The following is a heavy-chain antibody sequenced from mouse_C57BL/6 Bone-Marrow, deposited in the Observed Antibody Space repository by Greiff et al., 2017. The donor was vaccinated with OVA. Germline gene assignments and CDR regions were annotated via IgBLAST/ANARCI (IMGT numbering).Heavy chain of an antibody. D-gene: IGHD1-1*01. V-gene: IGHV1-7*01. CDR3: ARADGSSSYYCDY. Sequence: QVQLQQSGAELAKPGASVTLSCKASGYTFTSYWMHWVKQRPGQGLEWIGYINPSSGYTKYNQKFKDKATVTAAKSSSTAYMQLSSLTYEDSAGYYCARADGSSSYYCDYWGQGTTLTVSS. J-gene: IGHJ2*01. CDR1: GYTFTSYW. CDR2: INPSSGYT.